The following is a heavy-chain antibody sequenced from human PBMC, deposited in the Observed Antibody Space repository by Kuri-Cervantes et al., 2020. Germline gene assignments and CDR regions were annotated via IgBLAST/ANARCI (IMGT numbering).Heavy chain of an antibody. CDR1: GYSFSSND. D-gene: IGHD2-2*03. V-gene: IGHV1-8*02. Sequence: ASVKVSCKASGYSFSSNDINWVRQATGQGLEWMGWMNPKSGNRVYAQKFQGRVTMTRNTSINAAYMELSSLRSEDTAVYYCARGHVGYCSSTSCYPEYYFDYWGQGTLVTVSS. J-gene: IGHJ4*02. CDR2: MNPKSGNR. CDR3: ARGHVGYCSSTSCYPEYYFDY.